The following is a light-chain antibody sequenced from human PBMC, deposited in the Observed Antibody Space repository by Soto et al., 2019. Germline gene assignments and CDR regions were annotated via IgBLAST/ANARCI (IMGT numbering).Light chain of an antibody. J-gene: IGLJ3*02. CDR2: DVS. CDR3: SSYTSSNPLWV. Sequence: QSALTQPASVSGSPGQSITISCSGAGTYNYVCWYQQHPGKAPKLVIYDVSNRASGVSNRFFGSRSGNTASLTISGLRTEDEADYYCSSYTSSNPLWVFGGGTKVTVL. V-gene: IGLV2-14*01. CDR1: GTYNY.